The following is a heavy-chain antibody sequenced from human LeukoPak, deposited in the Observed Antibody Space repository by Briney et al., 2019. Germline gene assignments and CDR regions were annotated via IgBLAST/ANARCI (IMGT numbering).Heavy chain of an antibody. CDR1: GLTFSSYS. CDR2: ISSSGSYI. D-gene: IGHD5-18*01. CDR3: ARDQDTAMVTLDD. Sequence: GGSLRLSCAASGLTFSSYSMNWVRQPPGKWLEWVSSISSSGSYIYYAESVKCRFTISRDNAKSSLYLQLYSLRAKDTAVYYCARDQDTAMVTLDDWGQGTLVTVSS. J-gene: IGHJ4*02. V-gene: IGHV3-21*01.